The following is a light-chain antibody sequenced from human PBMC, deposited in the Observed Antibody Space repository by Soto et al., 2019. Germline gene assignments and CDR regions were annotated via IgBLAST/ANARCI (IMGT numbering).Light chain of an antibody. CDR3: CSYAGNSEV. V-gene: IGLV2-23*02. CDR2: EVT. J-gene: IGLJ1*01. CDR1: SGDVGSYNL. Sequence: QSVLTQPASVSGSPGQSITIPCTGTSGDVGSYNLVSRYQQHPGKAPKLLIYEVTERPSGVSNRFSGSKSGNTASLTISGLQPDDEADYYCCSYAGNSEVFGTGTKVHRP.